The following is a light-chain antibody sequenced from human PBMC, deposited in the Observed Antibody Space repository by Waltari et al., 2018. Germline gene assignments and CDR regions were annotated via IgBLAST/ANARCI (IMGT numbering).Light chain of an antibody. CDR2: DAS. J-gene: IGKJ4*01. Sequence: EIVLTQSPVTLSLSPGERATLSCRASQSVSSYLTWYQQKPGQAPRLLIYDASNRATGIPVRFRGSGSGTDFTLTISSLEPEDFAVYYCQQRSNWPPALTFGGGTKVEVK. CDR1: QSVSSY. CDR3: QQRSNWPPALT. V-gene: IGKV3-11*01.